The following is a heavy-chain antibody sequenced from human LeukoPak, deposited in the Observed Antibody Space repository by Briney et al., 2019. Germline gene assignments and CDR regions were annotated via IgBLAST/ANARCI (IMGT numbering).Heavy chain of an antibody. CDR3: ARAIGGAAAGLAFDY. CDR1: GYTFTSYG. V-gene: IGHV1-18*01. J-gene: IGHJ4*02. CDR2: ISAYNGNT. D-gene: IGHD6-13*01. Sequence: ASVKVSCKASGYTFTSYGISWVRQAPGQGLEWMGWISAYNGNTNYAQKLQGRVTMTTDTSTSTAYMELRSLRSDDTAVCYCARAIGGAAAGLAFDYWGQGTLVTVSS.